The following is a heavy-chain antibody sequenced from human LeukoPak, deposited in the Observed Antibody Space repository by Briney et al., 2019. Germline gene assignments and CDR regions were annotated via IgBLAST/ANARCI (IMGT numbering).Heavy chain of an antibody. V-gene: IGHV3-21*01. CDR2: ITRSSYI. J-gene: IGHJ3*02. CDR1: GFTFSSYS. D-gene: IGHD3-22*01. Sequence: GGSLRLSCAASGFTFSSYSMNWVRQVPGKGLEWVSSITRSSYIYYVDSVKGRFTISRDNAKNSLYLQMNSLRAEDTAVYYCAGYVSSGRRDSFDIWGQGTMVTVSS. CDR3: AGYVSSGRRDSFDI.